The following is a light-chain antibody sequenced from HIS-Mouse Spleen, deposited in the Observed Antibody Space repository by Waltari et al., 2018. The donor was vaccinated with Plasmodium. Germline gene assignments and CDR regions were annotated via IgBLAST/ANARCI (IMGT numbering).Light chain of an antibody. CDR2: EGS. J-gene: IGLJ3*02. CDR1: SSDLGRYNL. CDR3: CSYAGSSTFV. V-gene: IGLV2-23*03. Sequence: QSALTQPASVSGSPGQSITISCTGTSSDLGRYNLVSWYQQHPGKAPKLMIYEGSKRSSGVSNRFSGSKSGNTASLTISGLQAEDEADYYCCSYAGSSTFVFGGGTKLTVL.